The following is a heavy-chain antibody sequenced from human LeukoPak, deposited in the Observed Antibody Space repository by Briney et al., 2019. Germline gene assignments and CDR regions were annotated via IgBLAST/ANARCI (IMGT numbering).Heavy chain of an antibody. CDR2: IYYSGST. Sequence: SETLSLTCTVSGGSISSYYWSWIRQPPGKGLEWIGYIYYSGSTNYNPSLKSRVTISVDTSKNQFSLKLSSVTAADTAVYYCARTYGSGIIDYWGQGTQVTVSS. CDR1: GGSISSYY. V-gene: IGHV4-59*12. CDR3: ARTYGSGIIDY. J-gene: IGHJ4*02. D-gene: IGHD3-10*01.